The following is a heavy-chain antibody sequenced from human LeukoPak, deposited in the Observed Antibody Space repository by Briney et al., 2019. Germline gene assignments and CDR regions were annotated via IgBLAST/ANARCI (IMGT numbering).Heavy chain of an antibody. CDR3: ARDLGGVTMGYYGMDV. D-gene: IGHD4/OR15-4a*01. V-gene: IGHV3-21*01. Sequence: GGSLRLSCAASGFTFSSYSMNWVRQAPGKGLEWVSSISSSSAYIYYADSVKGRFTISRDNGKNSLYLQMNNLRAEDTAVFYCARDLGGVTMGYYGMDVWGQGTTVTVSS. CDR1: GFTFSSYS. CDR2: ISSSSAYI. J-gene: IGHJ6*02.